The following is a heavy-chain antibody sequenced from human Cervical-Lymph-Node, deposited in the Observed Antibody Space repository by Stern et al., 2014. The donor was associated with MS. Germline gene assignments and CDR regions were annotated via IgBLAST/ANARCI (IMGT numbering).Heavy chain of an antibody. V-gene: IGHV3-30*18. D-gene: IGHD3-22*01. CDR3: AKDPRIYDSSGYLDA. CDR1: GFTFSLYD. CDR2: ISYDGDNK. Sequence: VQLVESGGGVVQPGRSLRLSCAASGFTFSLYDMHWVRQAPGKGLEWVAVISYDGDNKFYTDSVKGRFTISRDSSKSTLYLQLNSLRPEYTAIYYCAKDPRIYDSSGYLDAWGQGTLVTVSS. J-gene: IGHJ5*02.